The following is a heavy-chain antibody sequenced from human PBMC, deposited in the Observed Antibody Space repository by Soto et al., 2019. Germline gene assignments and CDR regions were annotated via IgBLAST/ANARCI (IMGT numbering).Heavy chain of an antibody. V-gene: IGHV4-34*01. CDR3: ARLALEGYFDY. CDR1: GGSFSGYY. J-gene: IGHJ4*02. Sequence: SSETLSLTCAVYGGSFSGYYWSWIRQPPGKGLEWIGEINHSGSTNYNPSLKSRVTISVDTSKNQFSLKLSSVTAADTAVYYCARLALEGYFDYWGQGTLVTVSS. CDR2: INHSGST.